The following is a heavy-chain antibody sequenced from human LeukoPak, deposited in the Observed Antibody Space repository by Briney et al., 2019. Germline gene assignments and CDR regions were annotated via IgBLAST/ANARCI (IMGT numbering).Heavy chain of an antibody. CDR2: IYYSGST. V-gene: IGHV4-59*01. D-gene: IGHD2-15*01. CDR3: ARGLGDCSGGSCYFYWFDP. Sequence: SETLSLTCTVSGGSISGYYWSWIRQPPGKGLEWIGYIYYSGSTNYNPSLKSRVTISVDTSKNQFSLKLRSVTAADTAVYYCARGLGDCSGGSCYFYWFDPWGQGTLVTVSS. CDR1: GGSISGYY. J-gene: IGHJ5*02.